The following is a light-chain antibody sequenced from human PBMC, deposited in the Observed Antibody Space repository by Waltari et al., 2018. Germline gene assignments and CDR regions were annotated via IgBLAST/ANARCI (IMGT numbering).Light chain of an antibody. CDR3: QQLNSYPLT. CDR2: AAS. CDR1: QGIGSY. V-gene: IGKV1-9*01. J-gene: IGKJ3*01. Sequence: DIQLTQSPSSLSTSVGARVHIACRASQGIGSYLAWYQQKPGKAPQFLIHAASTLQSGVPSRFSGSGSGTEFTLTISSLQPEDFATYYCQQLNSYPLTFGPGTKVDIK.